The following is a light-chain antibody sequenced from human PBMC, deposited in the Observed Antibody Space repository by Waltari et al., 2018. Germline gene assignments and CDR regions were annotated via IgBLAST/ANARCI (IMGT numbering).Light chain of an antibody. V-gene: IGKV3-11*01. CDR3: QERSNWPGGS. CDR1: QSVNTY. Sequence: EIVLTQSPATLSLSPGERATLSCRASQSVNTYLAWYHQKPGQAPRLLIYDASNRATGIPARFVGSGSGTDFTLTISSLEAEDFAVYYCQERSNWPGGSFGGGTKVDIK. CDR2: DAS. J-gene: IGKJ4*01.